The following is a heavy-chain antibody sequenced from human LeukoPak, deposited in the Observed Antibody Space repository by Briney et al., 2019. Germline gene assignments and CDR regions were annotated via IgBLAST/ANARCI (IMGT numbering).Heavy chain of an antibody. CDR2: INHSGST. Sequence: KSSETLSLTCAVYGGSFSGYYWSWIRQPPGKGLEWIGEINHSGSTNYNPSLKSRLTISADTSKNQFSLTLTSVTAADTAVYYCARDRSVGVLPAPPFDFWGQGILVTVSS. D-gene: IGHD6-6*01. CDR3: ARDRSVGVLPAPPFDF. CDR1: GGSFSGYY. J-gene: IGHJ4*02. V-gene: IGHV4-34*01.